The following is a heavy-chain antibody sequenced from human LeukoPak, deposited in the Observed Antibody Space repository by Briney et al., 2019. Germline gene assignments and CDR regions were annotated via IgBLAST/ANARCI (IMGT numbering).Heavy chain of an antibody. CDR2: IIPIFGTA. J-gene: IGHJ4*02. CDR1: GGTFSSYA. V-gene: IGHV1-69*05. Sequence: SVKVSCKASGGTFSSYAISWVRQAPGQGLEWMGRIIPIFGTANYAQKFQGGVTITTDESTSTAYMELSSLRSEDTAVYYCARENSSSWYFDYWGQGTLVTVPS. CDR3: ARENSSSWYFDY. D-gene: IGHD6-13*01.